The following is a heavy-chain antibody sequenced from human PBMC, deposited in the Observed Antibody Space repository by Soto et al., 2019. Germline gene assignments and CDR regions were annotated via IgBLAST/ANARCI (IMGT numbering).Heavy chain of an antibody. CDR2: IYYSGST. V-gene: IGHV4-39*01. CDR1: GGSISSSSYY. J-gene: IGHJ6*02. Sequence: PSETLSLTCTVSGGSISSSSYYWGWIRQPPGKGLEWIGSIYYSGSTYYNPSLKSRVTISVDTSKNQFSLKLSSVTAADTAVYYCARHKGSFYGEPYYYYGMDVWAQGTTVTVSS. CDR3: ARHKGSFYGEPYYYYGMDV. D-gene: IGHD4-17*01.